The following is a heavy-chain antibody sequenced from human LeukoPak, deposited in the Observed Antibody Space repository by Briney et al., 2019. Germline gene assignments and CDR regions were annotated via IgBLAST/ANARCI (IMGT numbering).Heavy chain of an antibody. Sequence: GGSLRLSCAASGFTFSSYWMSWVRQAPGKGLVWVSRISTDGSSTHYADSVKGRFTISRDGAKNTLYLQMNSLRAEDTAVYYCARDSGSGSYGDYWGQGTLVTVSS. J-gene: IGHJ4*02. D-gene: IGHD3-10*01. CDR1: GFTFSSYW. V-gene: IGHV3-74*01. CDR3: ARDSGSGSYGDY. CDR2: ISTDGSST.